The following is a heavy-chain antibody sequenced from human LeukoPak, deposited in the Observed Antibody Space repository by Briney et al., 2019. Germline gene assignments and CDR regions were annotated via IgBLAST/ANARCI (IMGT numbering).Heavy chain of an antibody. CDR1: GYTFTSYG. CDR3: ARDRGYGWVDY. J-gene: IGHJ4*02. V-gene: IGHV1-18*01. CDR2: ISAYNGNT. Sequence: ASVKVSCKASGYTFTSYGSSWVRQAPGQGLDGMGWISAYNGNTNYAQKLQDRVTMTTDTSTSTAYMELRSLRSDDTAVYYCARDRGYGWVDYWGQGTLVTVSS. D-gene: IGHD6-25*01.